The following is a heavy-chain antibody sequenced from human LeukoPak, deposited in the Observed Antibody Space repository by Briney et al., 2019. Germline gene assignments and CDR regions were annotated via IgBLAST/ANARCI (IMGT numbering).Heavy chain of an antibody. Sequence: PGGSLRLSCAASGFTFSSYAINWVRQAPGKGLEWVSTISASGSSTYYADSVKGRFTISRDNFKNTLYLQMNSLRAEDTALYYCAKPRYSSSWYEFDPWGQGTLVTVSS. V-gene: IGHV3-23*01. CDR1: GFTFSSYA. CDR3: AKPRYSSSWYEFDP. J-gene: IGHJ5*02. CDR2: ISASGSST. D-gene: IGHD6-13*01.